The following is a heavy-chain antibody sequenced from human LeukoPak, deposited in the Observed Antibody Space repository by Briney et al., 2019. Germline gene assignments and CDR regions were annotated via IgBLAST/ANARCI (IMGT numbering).Heavy chain of an antibody. J-gene: IGHJ4*02. CDR2: VSYDGNLQ. Sequence: GGSLRLSCAASGFTFSTYIMNWVRQAPGKGLGWVAAVSYDGNLQHYADAVKGRFTVSRDNSKNTVFLQINSLRTDDSAVYWCVKVYPTVTTSSVLGSWGQGTLVTVSS. CDR1: GFTFSTYI. CDR3: VKVYPTVTTSSVLGS. D-gene: IGHD4-17*01. V-gene: IGHV3-30*18.